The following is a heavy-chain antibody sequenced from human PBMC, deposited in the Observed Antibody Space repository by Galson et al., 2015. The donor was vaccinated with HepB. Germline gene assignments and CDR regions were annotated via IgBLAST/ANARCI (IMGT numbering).Heavy chain of an antibody. CDR1: GDSVSSNSAA. J-gene: IGHJ4*02. CDR3: AASLGVPPYFDY. V-gene: IGHV6-1*01. CDR2: TYYRSKWYH. Sequence: CAISGDSVSSNSAAWNWIRQSPSRGLEWLGRTYYRSKWYHDYAISVRSRITISPDTSKNQFSLQLNSVTPEDTAVYYCAASLGVPPYFDYWGQGTLVTVSS. D-gene: IGHD3-10*01.